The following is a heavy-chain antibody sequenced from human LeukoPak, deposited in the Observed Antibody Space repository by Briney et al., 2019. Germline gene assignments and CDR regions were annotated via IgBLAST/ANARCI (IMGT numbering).Heavy chain of an antibody. V-gene: IGHV3-30-3*01. J-gene: IGHJ4*02. CDR3: AREIVVVPAATFDY. D-gene: IGHD2-2*01. CDR1: GFTFSSYA. Sequence: SGGSLRLSCAVSGFTFSSYAMHWVRQAPGKGLEWVAVISYDGSNKYYADSVKGRFTISRDNSKNTLYLQMNSLRAEDTAVYYCAREIVVVPAATFDYWGQGTLVTVSS. CDR2: ISYDGSNK.